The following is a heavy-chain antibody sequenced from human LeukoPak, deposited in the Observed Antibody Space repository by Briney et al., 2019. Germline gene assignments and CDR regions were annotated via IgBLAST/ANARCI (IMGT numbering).Heavy chain of an antibody. D-gene: IGHD6-19*01. J-gene: IGHJ1*01. CDR1: GFTFSDYY. CDR2: IGGSGATI. V-gene: IGHV3-11*04. Sequence: GGSLRLSCAASGFTFSDYYMSWIRQAPGKGLEWVSYIGGSGATIYYADSVKGRFTISRDNAKNSLYLQMNSLRAEDTAVYYCARENSGWYAITFQHWGQGTLVTVSS. CDR3: ARENSGWYAITFQH.